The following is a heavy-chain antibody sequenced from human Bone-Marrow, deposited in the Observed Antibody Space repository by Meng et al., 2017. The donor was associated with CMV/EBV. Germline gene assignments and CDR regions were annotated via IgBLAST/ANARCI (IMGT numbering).Heavy chain of an antibody. Sequence: SETLSLTCTVSGGSISTYYWSWIRQPPGKGLEWIGYIYYSGGTDYNPSLKSRVTISVDTSKNQFSLKLSSVTAADTAVYYCARDFRVRSGTGGMDVWGQGTTVTGSS. CDR3: ARDFRVRSGTGGMDV. J-gene: IGHJ6*01. D-gene: IGHD1-7*01. CDR1: GGSISTYY. CDR2: IYYSGGT. V-gene: IGHV4-59*01.